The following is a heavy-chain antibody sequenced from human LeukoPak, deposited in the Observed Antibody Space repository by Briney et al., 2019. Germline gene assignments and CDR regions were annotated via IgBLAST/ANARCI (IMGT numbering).Heavy chain of an antibody. V-gene: IGHV3-53*01. CDR1: GFTVSSNY. Sequence: GGSLRLSCAASGFTVSSNYMSWVRQAPGKGLEWVSVIYSGGSTYYADSVKGRFTISRDNSKNTLYLQMNSLRAEDTAVYYCARDRVDTVNDYYYGMDVWGQGTTVTVPS. D-gene: IGHD5-18*01. CDR2: IYSGGST. J-gene: IGHJ6*02. CDR3: ARDRVDTVNDYYYGMDV.